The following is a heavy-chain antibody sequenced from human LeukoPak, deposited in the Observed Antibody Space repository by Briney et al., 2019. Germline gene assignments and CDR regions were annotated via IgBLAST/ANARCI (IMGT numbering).Heavy chain of an antibody. Sequence: ASVKVSCKASGYTFTGYYMHWVRQAPGQGLEWMGWINPNSGGTNYAQKFQGRVTMTRDTSISTAYMELSRLRSDDTAVYYCAIPRTTDYCSSTSCYFYYYYMDVWGKGTTVTVSS. CDR2: INPNSGGT. CDR1: GYTFTGYY. J-gene: IGHJ6*03. CDR3: AIPRTTDYCSSTSCYFYYYYMDV. D-gene: IGHD2-2*01. V-gene: IGHV1-2*02.